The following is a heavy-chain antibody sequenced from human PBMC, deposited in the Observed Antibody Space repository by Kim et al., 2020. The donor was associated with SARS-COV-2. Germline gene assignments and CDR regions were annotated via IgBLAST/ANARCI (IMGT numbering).Heavy chain of an antibody. D-gene: IGHD2-15*01. CDR1: GGSISSSSYY. CDR2: IYYSGST. CDR3: ARGRSGYCSGGSCYSFDY. J-gene: IGHJ4*02. Sequence: SETLSLTCTVSGGSISSSSYYWGWIRQPPGKGLEWIGSIYYSGSTYYNPSLKSRVTISVDTSKNQFSLKLSSVTAADTAVYYCARGRSGYCSGGSCYSFDYWGQGTLVTVSS. V-gene: IGHV4-39*01.